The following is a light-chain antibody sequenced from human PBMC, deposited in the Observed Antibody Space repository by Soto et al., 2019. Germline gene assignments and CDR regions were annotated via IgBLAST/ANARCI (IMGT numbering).Light chain of an antibody. V-gene: IGLV2-14*01. CDR3: SSYTSSSTLL. CDR2: DVS. J-gene: IGLJ1*01. Sequence: SALTQPASVSGSPGQSITISCTGTSSDVGGYNYVSWYQQHPGKAPKLMIYDVSNRPSGVSNRFSGSKSGNTASLTISGLQAEDEADYYCSSYTSSSTLLFGTGTKLTV. CDR1: SSDVGGYNY.